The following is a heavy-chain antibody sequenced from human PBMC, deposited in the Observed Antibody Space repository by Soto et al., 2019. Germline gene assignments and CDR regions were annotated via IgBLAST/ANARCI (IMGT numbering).Heavy chain of an antibody. D-gene: IGHD3-22*01. CDR2: ISAYNGNT. CDR1: GYTFTSYG. Sequence: QVQLVQSGAEVKKPGASVKVSCKASGYTFTSYGISWVRQAPGQGLEWMGWISAYNGNTNYAQKLQGRVTMTTDTSTSPAYMELRSLRSDDTAVYYCARVSTMIVVAPGYFDYWGQGNLVTVSS. J-gene: IGHJ4*02. V-gene: IGHV1-18*01. CDR3: ARVSTMIVVAPGYFDY.